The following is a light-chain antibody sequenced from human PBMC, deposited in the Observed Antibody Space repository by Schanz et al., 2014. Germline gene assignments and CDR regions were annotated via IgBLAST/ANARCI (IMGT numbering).Light chain of an antibody. J-gene: IGLJ1*01. CDR1: GSDIGAYNR. V-gene: IGLV2-18*01. CDR3: AAWDDSLNGYV. CDR2: EVT. Sequence: QSALTQPPSVSGSPGQSVTISCTGTGSDIGAYNRVSWYRQPPGSAPQVILYEVTNRPSGVPDRFSGSKSGTSASLAISGLQSEDEADYYCAAWDDSLNGYVFGTGTKLTVL.